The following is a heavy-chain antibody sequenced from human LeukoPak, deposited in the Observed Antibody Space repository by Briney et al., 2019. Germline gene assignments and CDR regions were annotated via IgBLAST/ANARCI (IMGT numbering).Heavy chain of an antibody. CDR3: ARGKVGATLIDY. Sequence: GGSLRLSCAASGFTFGTYWMSWVRQAPGKGPEWVANINQNRGEKSYVDSVKGRFTISRDNAKKSLYLQMNSLRAEDTAVYYCARGKVGATLIDYWGQGTLVTVSS. V-gene: IGHV3-7*01. CDR1: GFTFGTYW. D-gene: IGHD1-26*01. J-gene: IGHJ4*02. CDR2: INQNRGEK.